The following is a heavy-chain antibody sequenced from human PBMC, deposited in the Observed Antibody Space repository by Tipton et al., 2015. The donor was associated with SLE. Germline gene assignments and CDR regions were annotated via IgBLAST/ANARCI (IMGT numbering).Heavy chain of an antibody. J-gene: IGHJ3*02. CDR3: ARDYGGNSQTAFDI. D-gene: IGHD4-23*01. V-gene: IGHV4-39*01. CDR2: IYYRGPT. CDR1: GGSISSSRYY. Sequence: TLSLTCSVSGGSISSSRYYWGWIRQPPGKGLEWVGSIYYRGPTYSNPSLKIRFTMSGNPSKTLFSLKLPSVTAADTARYYCARDYGGNSQTAFDIWSQGTMVTVSS.